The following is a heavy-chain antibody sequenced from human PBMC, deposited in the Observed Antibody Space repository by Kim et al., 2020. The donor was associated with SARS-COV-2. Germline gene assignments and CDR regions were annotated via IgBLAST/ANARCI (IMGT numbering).Heavy chain of an antibody. CDR3: ARGGYYEYFQH. J-gene: IGHJ1*01. D-gene: IGHD3-22*01. V-gene: IGHV4-59*13. Sequence: SETLSLTCTVSGGSISSYYWSWIRQPPGKGLEWIGYIYYSGSTNYNPSLKSRVTISVDTSKNQFSLKLSSVTAADTAVYYCARGGYYEYFQHWGQGTLVTVSS. CDR1: GGSISSYY. CDR2: IYYSGST.